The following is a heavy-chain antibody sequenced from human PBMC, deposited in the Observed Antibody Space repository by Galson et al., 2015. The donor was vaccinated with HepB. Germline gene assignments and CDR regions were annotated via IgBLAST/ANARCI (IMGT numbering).Heavy chain of an antibody. CDR2: VDWDDDK. J-gene: IGHJ4*02. Sequence: PALVKPTQTLTLTCTFSGFSLSTSGMCVSWIRQPPGEALEWLARVDWDDDKYYSTSLKTRLTISKDTSKNQVVLTMTNMDPVDTATYYCARMTGDYDSSGYYRGYFDYWGQGTLVTVSS. CDR3: ARMTGDYDSSGYYRGYFDY. D-gene: IGHD3-22*01. CDR1: GFSLSTSGMC. V-gene: IGHV2-70*11.